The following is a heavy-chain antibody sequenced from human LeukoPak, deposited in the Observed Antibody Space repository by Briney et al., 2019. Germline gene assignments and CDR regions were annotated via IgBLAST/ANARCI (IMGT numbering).Heavy chain of an antibody. Sequence: GGSLRLSCAASGFTFSSYAMSWVRQAPGKGLEWVSAISGSGGSTYYADSVKGRFTISRDNSKNTLYLQMNSLRAEDTAVYYCAKSPGTLWFGEYHLDYWGQGTLVTVSS. CDR1: GFTFSSYA. CDR3: AKSPGTLWFGEYHLDY. J-gene: IGHJ4*02. V-gene: IGHV3-23*01. CDR2: ISGSGGST. D-gene: IGHD3-10*01.